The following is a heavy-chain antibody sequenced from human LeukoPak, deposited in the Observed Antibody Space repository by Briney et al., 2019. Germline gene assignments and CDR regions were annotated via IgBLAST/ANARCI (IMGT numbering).Heavy chain of an antibody. J-gene: IGHJ6*03. D-gene: IGHD6-19*01. Sequence: SVKVSCKASGYTFTGYHIHWVRQAPGQGLEWMGGIIPIFGTANYAQKFQGRVTITTDESTSTAYMELSSLRSEDTAVYYCARGPYSSGWSHLGPYYYYYMDVWGKGTTVTVSS. V-gene: IGHV1-69*05. CDR3: ARGPYSSGWSHLGPYYYYYMDV. CDR1: GYTFTGYH. CDR2: IIPIFGTA.